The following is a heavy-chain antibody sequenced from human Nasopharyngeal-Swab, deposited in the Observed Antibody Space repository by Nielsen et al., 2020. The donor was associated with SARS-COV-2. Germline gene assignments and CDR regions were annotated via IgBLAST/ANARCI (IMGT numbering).Heavy chain of an antibody. CDR1: GFTFSSYA. J-gene: IGHJ3*02. V-gene: IGHV3-30*04. Sequence: GESLKISCAASGFTFSSYAMHWVRQAPGKGLEWVAVISYDGSTKYYADSVKGRFTISRDNSKNTLYLQMNSLGAEDTAVYYCARAHSGSYFGAFDIWGQGTMVTVSS. D-gene: IGHD1-26*01. CDR2: ISYDGSTK. CDR3: ARAHSGSYFGAFDI.